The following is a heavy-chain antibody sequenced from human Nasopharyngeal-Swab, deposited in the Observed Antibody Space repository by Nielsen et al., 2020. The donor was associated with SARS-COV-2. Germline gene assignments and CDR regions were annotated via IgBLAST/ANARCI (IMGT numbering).Heavy chain of an antibody. CDR1: GFTFSSYA. V-gene: IGHV3-23*01. CDR2: ISGSGGST. J-gene: IGHJ4*02. D-gene: IGHD5-18*01. CDR3: AKDWGLWLQAYYFDY. Sequence: GVSLKISCAASGFTFSSYAMSWVRQAPGKGLEWVSAISGSGGSTYYADSVKGRFTISRDNSKNTLYLQMNSLRAEDTAVYYCAKDWGLWLQAYYFDYWGQGTLVTVSS.